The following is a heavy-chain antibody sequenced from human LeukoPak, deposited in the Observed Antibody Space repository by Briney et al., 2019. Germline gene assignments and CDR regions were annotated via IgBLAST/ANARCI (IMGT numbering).Heavy chain of an antibody. CDR1: GFTFSDYY. V-gene: IGHV3-11*04. CDR2: ISSSGSTI. CDR3: ARDLMVGGETCFAP. Sequence: PGGSLRLSCAASGFTFSDYYMSWIRQAPGKGLEWVSYISSSGSTIYYADSVKGRFTISRDNAKNTLYLQMNSLRAEDTSVYYCARDLMVGGETCFAPWGRETRVTVSS. D-gene: IGHD3-10*01. J-gene: IGHJ5*02.